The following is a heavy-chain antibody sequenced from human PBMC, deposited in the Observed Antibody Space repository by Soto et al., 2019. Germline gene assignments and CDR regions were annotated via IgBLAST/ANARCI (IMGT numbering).Heavy chain of an antibody. V-gene: IGHV3-23*01. CDR1: GFRFSSYS. CDR3: ATMNGYFEY. J-gene: IGHJ4*02. CDR2: ITATGDRT. Sequence: MRLSCADSGFRFSSYSMSWVRQTPGKGLEWVAAITATGDRTYYADSVTGRFTISRDNSKKTHYLQMTSLRAEDTAMYYCATMNGYFEYWGQGTPVTVSS. D-gene: IGHD3-22*01.